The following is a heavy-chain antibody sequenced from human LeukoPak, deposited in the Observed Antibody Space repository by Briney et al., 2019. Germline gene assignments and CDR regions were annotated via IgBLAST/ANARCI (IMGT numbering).Heavy chain of an antibody. CDR2: ISGSGGST. CDR3: ARAGGSDSSGYYQGAFDM. V-gene: IGHV3-23*01. Sequence: GSLRLSCAASGFTFSSYAMSWVRQAPGKGLEWVSAISGSGGSTYYADSVKGRFTISRDNSKNTLYLQMNSLRAEDTAVYYCARAGGSDSSGYYQGAFDMWGQGTMVTVSS. D-gene: IGHD3-22*01. CDR1: GFTFSSYA. J-gene: IGHJ3*02.